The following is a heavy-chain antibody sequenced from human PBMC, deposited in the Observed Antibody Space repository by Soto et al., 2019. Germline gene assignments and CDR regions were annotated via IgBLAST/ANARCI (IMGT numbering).Heavy chain of an antibody. Sequence: GGSLRLSCAAPGFTFSSYGMHWVRQAPGKGLEWVAVISYDGSNKYYADSVKGRFTISRDNSKNTLYLQMNSLRAEDTAVYYCARWKGRARQLSFFCMDVWGQGTTVTVSS. D-gene: IGHD5-18*01. CDR3: ARWKGRARQLSFFCMDV. J-gene: IGHJ6*02. CDR1: GFTFSSYG. CDR2: ISYDGSNK. V-gene: IGHV3-30*03.